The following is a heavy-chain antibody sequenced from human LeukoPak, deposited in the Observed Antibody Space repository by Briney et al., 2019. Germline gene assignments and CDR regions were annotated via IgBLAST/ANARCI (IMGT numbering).Heavy chain of an antibody. D-gene: IGHD6-13*01. CDR2: IYTNGRT. CDR3: ARDQPAAALDY. V-gene: IGHV4-4*07. Sequence: PSETLSLTCAVSGVSVSNFYWSWIRQPAGKGLEWVGRIYTNGRTKYNPSLKSRVTMSIDTSKNQFSLKLSSVTAADTAVYYCARDQPAAALDYWGQGTLVTVSS. CDR1: GVSVSNFY. J-gene: IGHJ4*02.